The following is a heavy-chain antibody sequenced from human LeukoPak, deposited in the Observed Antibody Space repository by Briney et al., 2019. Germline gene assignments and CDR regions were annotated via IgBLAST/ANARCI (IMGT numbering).Heavy chain of an antibody. CDR1: GFTFSSYA. D-gene: IGHD2-21*02. CDR2: ISGSGGST. J-gene: IGHJ4*02. V-gene: IGHV3-23*01. Sequence: GGPLRLSCAASGFTFSSYAMRWVRQAPGKGLEWVSAISGSGGSTYYADSVKGRFTISRDNSKNTLYLQMNSLRAEDTAVYYCAKEAYCGGDCYSGLIDYWGQGTLVTVSS. CDR3: AKEAYCGGDCYSGLIDY.